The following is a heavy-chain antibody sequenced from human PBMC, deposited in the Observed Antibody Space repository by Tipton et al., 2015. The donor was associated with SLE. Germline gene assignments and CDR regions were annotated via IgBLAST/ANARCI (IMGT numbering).Heavy chain of an antibody. J-gene: IGHJ4*02. Sequence: SLRISCAASGFTFRYYALNWVRQAAGKGLEWDSALGAGGDTYYPASVKGRFTISRENAKNSLYLQMGSLRPEDTGVYYCARDYYDLLAGLGYWGQGTLVTVSS. CDR2: LGAGGDT. CDR1: GFTFRYYA. V-gene: IGHV3-13*01. D-gene: IGHD3-9*01. CDR3: ARDYYDLLAGLGY.